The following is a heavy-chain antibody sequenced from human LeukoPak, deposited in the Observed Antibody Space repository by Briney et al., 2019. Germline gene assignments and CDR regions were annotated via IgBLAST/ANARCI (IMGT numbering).Heavy chain of an antibody. J-gene: IGHJ4*02. CDR3: ARVVVLRGRWLDY. V-gene: IGHV4-30-4*01. CDR2: IYDSGST. D-gene: IGHD2-15*01. CDR1: GGSISSGDYY. Sequence: SQTLSLTCTVSGGSISSGDYYWSWIRQPPGKGLEGIGCIYDSGSTYYNPSLKIRGTISVDTSKNQFSLKLSSVTAAATDMYYCARVVVLRGRWLDYWGQGTLVTVSS.